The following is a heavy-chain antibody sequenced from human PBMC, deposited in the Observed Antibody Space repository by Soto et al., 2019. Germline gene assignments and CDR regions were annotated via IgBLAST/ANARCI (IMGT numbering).Heavy chain of an antibody. V-gene: IGHV1-18*01. Sequence: ASVKVSCKASGYTFSTYGISWVRQAPEQGLEWMGWISAHNGHTNYVQKFQDRVTMTTDTSTSTAYMELRSLRSDDTAVYYCARVAYYYDSRGYSTPRCYFDYWGQGTPVTVSS. CDR2: ISAHNGHT. CDR1: GYTFSTYG. D-gene: IGHD3-22*01. J-gene: IGHJ4*02. CDR3: ARVAYYYDSRGYSTPRCYFDY.